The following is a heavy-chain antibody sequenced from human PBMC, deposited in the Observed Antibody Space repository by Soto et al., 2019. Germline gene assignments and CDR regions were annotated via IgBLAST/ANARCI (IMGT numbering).Heavy chain of an antibody. CDR2: ISGSGGNT. D-gene: IGHD2-8*01. J-gene: IGHJ6*02. CDR1: GFTFRKYA. V-gene: IGHV3-23*01. Sequence: EVQLLESGGGLGQPGGSLRLSCAASGFTFRKYAMNWVCQAPGKGLEWVSAISGSGGNTYYADSVKGRFTISRDNSKNTLYLQMNSLRAEDTAVYYCAREYVGMDVWGQGTTVTVSS. CDR3: AREYVGMDV.